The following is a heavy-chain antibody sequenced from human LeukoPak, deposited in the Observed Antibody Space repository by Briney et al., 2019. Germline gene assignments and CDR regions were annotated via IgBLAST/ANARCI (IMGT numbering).Heavy chain of an antibody. D-gene: IGHD2-21*01. CDR3: AKAPVTSCRGAYCYPFDS. V-gene: IGHV3-30*18. J-gene: IGHJ4*02. CDR1: GFTVSSNY. CDR2: ISYDGSNK. Sequence: GGSLRLSCAASGFTVSSNYMNWVRQAPGKGLEWVAFISYDGSNKYYADSVKGRFTISRDNSKNTLYLQMNSLRAEDAAVYFCAKAPVTSCRGAYCYPFDSWGQGTLVTVSS.